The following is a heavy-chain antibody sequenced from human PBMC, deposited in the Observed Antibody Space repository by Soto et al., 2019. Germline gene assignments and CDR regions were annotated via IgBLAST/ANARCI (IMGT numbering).Heavy chain of an antibody. CDR3: ATHGGGNWAEFEH. J-gene: IGHJ4*02. V-gene: IGHV1-69*02. Sequence: QVQLVQSGAEVKQPGSSVKVSCKVSGGTFATYTMSWVRQAPGQGLQWMGRIIPLLDKADYAQSFQGRVTITADESMSTAYMELSSLRSDDTAVYYCATHGGGNWAEFEHWGQGTLVTVSS. CDR1: GGTFATYT. D-gene: IGHD2-15*01. CDR2: IIPLLDKA.